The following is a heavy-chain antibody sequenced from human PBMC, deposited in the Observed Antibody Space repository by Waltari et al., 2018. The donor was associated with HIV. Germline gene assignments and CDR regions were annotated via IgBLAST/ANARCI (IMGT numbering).Heavy chain of an antibody. V-gene: IGHV2-5*01. CDR2: IYWNDDK. Sequence: QITLKESGPTLVKPTQTLTLTCTFSGFSLSTSGVGVGWIRQPPGKALEWLALIYWNDDKRHSPSLKSRLTITKDTSKNQVHHTMTNMHPVDTPTYYCAHRQALYSSSWDSYWGQGTLVTVSS. D-gene: IGHD6-13*01. CDR3: AHRQALYSSSWDSY. J-gene: IGHJ4*02. CDR1: GFSLSTSGVG.